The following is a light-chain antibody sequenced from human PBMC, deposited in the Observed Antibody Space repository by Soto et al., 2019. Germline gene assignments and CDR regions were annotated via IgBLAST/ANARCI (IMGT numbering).Light chain of an antibody. CDR3: QSYDSSLSVLYV. Sequence: QSVLTPPPSVSGAPGQRVIISFTGSNSKNGAGYEVHWFQQLPGTAPKLLIYGNINRPSGVPDRFSGSKSGTSASLAITGLQPEDEADYYCQSYDSSLSVLYVFGTGTKVTVL. CDR2: GNI. J-gene: IGLJ1*01. V-gene: IGLV1-40*01. CDR1: NSKNGAGYE.